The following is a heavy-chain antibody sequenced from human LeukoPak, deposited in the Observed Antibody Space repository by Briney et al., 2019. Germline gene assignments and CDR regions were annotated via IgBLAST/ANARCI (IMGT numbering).Heavy chain of an antibody. Sequence: PSQTLSLTCTVSGGSINTGGYYWHWIRQHPGKGLEWIGYIYYGGTTSYNPSLKSRLIISLDTSNNQFSLRVNSVTAADTAVYFCARDLVNYYGSGTYVHGFDVWGQGTMVKVSA. D-gene: IGHD3-10*01. CDR1: GGSINTGGYY. J-gene: IGHJ3*01. V-gene: IGHV4-31*03. CDR3: ARDLVNYYGSGTYVHGFDV. CDR2: IYYGGTT.